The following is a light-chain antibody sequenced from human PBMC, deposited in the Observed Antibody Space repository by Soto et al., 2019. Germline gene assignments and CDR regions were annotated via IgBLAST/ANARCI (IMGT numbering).Light chain of an antibody. CDR3: MQQTQFPFT. CDR1: QSLVHSDGATY. CDR2: KIS. Sequence: DIVMTQTPLSSPVTLGQPASISCRSSQSLVHSDGATYLNWLQQRPGQPPRLLIYKISKRFSGVPDRFTGSGAGTDFTLKISRVAAEDVGTYYCMQQTQFPFTFGGGTKVDIK. V-gene: IGKV2-24*01. J-gene: IGKJ4*01.